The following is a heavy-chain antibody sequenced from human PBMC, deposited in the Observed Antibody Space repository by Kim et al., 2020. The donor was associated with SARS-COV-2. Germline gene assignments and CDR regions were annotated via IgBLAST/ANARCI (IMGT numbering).Heavy chain of an antibody. D-gene: IGHD3-22*01. CDR1: GGTFSSYA. CDR3: ASCFYYDTSEPYHWFDP. CDR2: IIPIFGTA. J-gene: IGHJ5*02. V-gene: IGHV1-69*13. Sequence: SVKVSCKASGGTFSSYAISWVRQAPGQGLEWMGGIIPIFGTANYAQKFQGRVTITADESTSTAYMELSSLRSEDTAVYYCASCFYYDTSEPYHWFDPWGQGTLVTVSS.